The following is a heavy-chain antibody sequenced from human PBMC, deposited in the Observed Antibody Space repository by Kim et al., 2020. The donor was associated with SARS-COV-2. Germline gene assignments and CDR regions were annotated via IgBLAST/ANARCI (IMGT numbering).Heavy chain of an antibody. J-gene: IGHJ4*02. Sequence: GGSLRLSCAASGFTFSSYAMHWVRQAPGKGLEWVAVISYDGSNKYYADSVKGRFTISRDNSKNTLYLQMNSLRAEDTAVYYCARDGPRDGYRREYYFDYWGQGTLVTVSS. V-gene: IGHV3-30-3*01. CDR3: ARDGPRDGYRREYYFDY. D-gene: IGHD5-12*01. CDR1: GFTFSSYA. CDR2: ISYDGSNK.